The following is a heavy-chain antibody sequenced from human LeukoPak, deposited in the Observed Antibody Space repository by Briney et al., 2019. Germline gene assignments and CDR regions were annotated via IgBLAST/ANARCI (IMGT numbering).Heavy chain of an antibody. V-gene: IGHV4-59*08. CDR3: ARHGGCYFYD. Sequence: WETLSLTCTASGGSISSYYWSWIRQAPGKGLAWMGYIYYSGATKYNPSLMGGVSISVDKYNNQFSLRLSTVAAADSAADYYARHGGCYFYDGGEGTLHTVPS. J-gene: IGHJ4*02. CDR1: GGSISSYY. D-gene: IGHD3-10*01. CDR2: IYYSGAT.